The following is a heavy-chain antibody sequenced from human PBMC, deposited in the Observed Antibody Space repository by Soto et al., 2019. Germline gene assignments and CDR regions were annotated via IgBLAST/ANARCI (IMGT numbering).Heavy chain of an antibody. D-gene: IGHD1-7*01. V-gene: IGHV3-23*01. J-gene: IGHJ4*02. Sequence: HPGGCLRLSCEVSGLTFSNFAMSWVRQAPGEGLEWAAAIGGSSGTTFYADSVKGRFSIYKDFAKKMLYLQMNSVGVEHTAVYYCAKFKGFNWNYVLDYWGQGVSATVSS. CDR2: IGGSSGTT. CDR1: GLTFSNFA. CDR3: AKFKGFNWNYVLDY.